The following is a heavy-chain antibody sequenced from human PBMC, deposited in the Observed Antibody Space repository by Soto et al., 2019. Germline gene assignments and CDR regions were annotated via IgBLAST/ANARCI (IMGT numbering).Heavy chain of an antibody. Sequence: GASVKVSCKASGGTFSSYAISWVRQAPGQGLEWMGGIIPIFGTANYAQKFQGRVTITADESTSTAYMELSSLRSEDTAVYYCARGPLIVGAIQSTYYFDYWGQGTLVTAPQ. V-gene: IGHV1-69*13. J-gene: IGHJ4*02. CDR2: IIPIFGTA. CDR1: GGTFSSYA. CDR3: ARGPLIVGAIQSTYYFDY. D-gene: IGHD1-26*01.